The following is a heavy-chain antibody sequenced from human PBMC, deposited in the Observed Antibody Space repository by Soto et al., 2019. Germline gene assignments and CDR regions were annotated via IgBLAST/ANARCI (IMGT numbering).Heavy chain of an antibody. CDR3: ARDTSGWRWLPDV. D-gene: IGHD2-21*01. CDR1: GGSISSYYW. CDR2: IYWNDDQ. J-gene: IGHJ6*02. V-gene: IGHV2-5*01. Sequence: TLSLTCTVSGGSISSYYWSWIRQPPGKALEWLALIYWNDDQRYSPSLKSRLTITKDTSRNQVVLTMTNMDPVDTATYYCARDTSGWRWLPDVWGQGTTVTVSS.